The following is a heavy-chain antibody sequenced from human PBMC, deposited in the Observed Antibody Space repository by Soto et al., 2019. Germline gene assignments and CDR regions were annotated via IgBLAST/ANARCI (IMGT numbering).Heavy chain of an antibody. CDR1: GFTFSSYA. CDR3: ARVLDY. D-gene: IGHD3-10*01. Sequence: QVQLVESGGGVVQPGRSLRLSCAASGFTFSSYAMHWVRQAPGKGLEWVAVISYDGSNKYYADSVKGRFTISRDNSKNTVYLQMNSLRAEDTAVYYCARVLDYWGQGTLVTVSS. J-gene: IGHJ4*02. CDR2: ISYDGSNK. V-gene: IGHV3-30-3*01.